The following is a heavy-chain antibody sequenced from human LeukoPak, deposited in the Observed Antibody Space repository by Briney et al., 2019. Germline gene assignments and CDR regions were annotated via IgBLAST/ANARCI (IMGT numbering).Heavy chain of an antibody. CDR1: GGSISSGSYY. V-gene: IGHV4-61*02. Sequence: SQTLSLTCTVSGGSISSGSYYWSWIRQPAGKGLEWIGRIYTSGSTNYNPSLKSRVTISVDTSKNQFSLKLTSVTAADTAVYYCARDPEDYFGSRSYSGNPFDYWGQGTLVTVSS. D-gene: IGHD3-10*01. CDR2: IYTSGST. J-gene: IGHJ4*02. CDR3: ARDPEDYFGSRSYSGNPFDY.